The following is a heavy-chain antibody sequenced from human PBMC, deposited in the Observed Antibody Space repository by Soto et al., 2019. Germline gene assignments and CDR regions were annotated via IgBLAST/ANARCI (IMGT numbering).Heavy chain of an antibody. J-gene: IGHJ6*02. D-gene: IGHD6-19*01. V-gene: IGHV3-64*01. Sequence: EVQLVESGGGLVQPGGSLRLSCAASGFTFSSYAMHWVRQAPGKGLEYVSAISSNGGSTYYANSVKGRFTISRDNSKNTLYLQMGSLRAEDMAVYYCARERAVAGTSYGMDVWGHGTTVTVSS. CDR1: GFTFSSYA. CDR3: ARERAVAGTSYGMDV. CDR2: ISSNGGST.